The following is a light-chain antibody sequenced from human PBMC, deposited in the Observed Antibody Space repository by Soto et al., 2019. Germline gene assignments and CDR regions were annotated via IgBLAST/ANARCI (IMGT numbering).Light chain of an antibody. CDR1: SSDVGSYNL. Sequence: QSVLTQPASVSGSPGQSITISCTGTSSDVGSYNLVSWYQQYPGKAPKLMIYEGSKRPSGVSNRFSGSKSGTSASLAISGLQAEDEADYYCAAWDARVSGWVFGGGTKLTVL. CDR2: EGS. V-gene: IGLV2-14*02. J-gene: IGLJ3*02. CDR3: AAWDARVSGWV.